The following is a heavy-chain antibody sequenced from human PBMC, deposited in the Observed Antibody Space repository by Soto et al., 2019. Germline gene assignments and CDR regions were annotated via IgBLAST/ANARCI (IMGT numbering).Heavy chain of an antibody. Sequence: PSETLSLTCSVSGDSISNSRFYWAWIRQPPGEGLEWIGSIYHTGNAYYNPSLKSRVTISVDTSKNQFSLKLSSVTAADTAVYYCARRYGGNFAYWGQGTLVTVSS. D-gene: IGHD3-16*01. V-gene: IGHV4-39*07. CDR2: IYHTGNA. CDR1: GDSISNSRFY. J-gene: IGHJ4*02. CDR3: ARRYGGNFAY.